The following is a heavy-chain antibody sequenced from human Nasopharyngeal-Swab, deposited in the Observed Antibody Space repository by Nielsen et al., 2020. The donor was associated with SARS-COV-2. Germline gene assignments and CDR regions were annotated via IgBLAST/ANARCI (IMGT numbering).Heavy chain of an antibody. J-gene: IGHJ4*02. CDR1: GYTFTSYA. Sequence: ASVKVSCKASGYTFTSYAMHWVRQAPGQRLEWMGWINAGNGNTKYSQKFQGRVTITRDTSASTAYMELSSLRSEDTAVYYFSLFFFFSFSFLLFSFFFGYWGQGTLVTVSS. V-gene: IGHV1-3*01. D-gene: IGHD2/OR15-2a*01. CDR2: INAGNGNT. CDR3: SLFFFFSFSFLLFSFFFGY.